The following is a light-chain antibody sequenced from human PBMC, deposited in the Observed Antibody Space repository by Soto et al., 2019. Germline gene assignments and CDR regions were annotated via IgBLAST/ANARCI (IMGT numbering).Light chain of an antibody. Sequence: EIVLTQSPSTLSLSTGERATISCRASQNVGNDLAWYHQKRGQAPRLLIYSASNRHTGIPSRFSGSGSGTDFPLTISSLYPEYFASYYCQQRSNSPPTFGGGTKVEIK. CDR3: QQRSNSPPT. J-gene: IGKJ4*01. V-gene: IGKV3-11*01. CDR1: QNVGND. CDR2: SAS.